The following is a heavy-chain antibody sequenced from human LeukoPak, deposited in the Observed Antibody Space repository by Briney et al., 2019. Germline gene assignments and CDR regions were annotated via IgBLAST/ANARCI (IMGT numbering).Heavy chain of an antibody. D-gene: IGHD3-10*01. CDR3: ARDLVGSGSYYKPNRYMDV. J-gene: IGHJ6*03. V-gene: IGHV3-48*03. CDR2: ISSSGSTI. CDR1: GFTFSSYE. Sequence: GGSLRLSCAASGFTFSSYEMNWVRQAPGKGLEWVSYISSSGSTIYYADSVKGRFTISRDNAKNSLYLQMNSLRAEDTAVYYCARDLVGSGSYYKPNRYMDVWGKGTTVTISS.